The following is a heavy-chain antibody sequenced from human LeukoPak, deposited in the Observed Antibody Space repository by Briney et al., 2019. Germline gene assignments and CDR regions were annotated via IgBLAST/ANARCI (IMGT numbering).Heavy chain of an antibody. Sequence: ASVKVSCKASGGTFSSYAISWVRQAPGQGLEWMGVIKPGGEGTRYAQSFQGRVTMTRDTSTRTLYMELSSLRPEDTAVYYCAREAGATDYWGQGTLVTVSS. CDR2: IKPGGEGT. CDR1: GGTFSSYA. D-gene: IGHD1-26*01. V-gene: IGHV1-46*01. CDR3: AREAGATDY. J-gene: IGHJ4*02.